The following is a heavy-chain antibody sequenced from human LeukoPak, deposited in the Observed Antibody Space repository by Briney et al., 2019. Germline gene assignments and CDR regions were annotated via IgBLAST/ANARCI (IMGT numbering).Heavy chain of an antibody. D-gene: IGHD3-10*01. CDR3: ARVSEVTMVRPLNY. CDR2: ISYDGSNK. V-gene: IGHV3-30*03. CDR1: GFTFSYYS. Sequence: GGSLRLSCAGSGFTFSYYSMHWVRQAPGKGLEWVAVISYDGSNKYYADSVKGRFTISRDNSKNTLYLQMNSLRAEDTAVYYCARVSEVTMVRPLNYWGQGTLVTVSS. J-gene: IGHJ4*02.